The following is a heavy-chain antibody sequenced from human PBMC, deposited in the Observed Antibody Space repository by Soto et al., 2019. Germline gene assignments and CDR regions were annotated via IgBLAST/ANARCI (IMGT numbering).Heavy chain of an antibody. V-gene: IGHV1-69*01. CDR3: ARNGTLTGYSYGMDV. J-gene: IGHJ6*02. CDR2: IIPIFDTV. D-gene: IGHD1-1*01. Sequence: QVQLVQSGAELRKPGSSVKVSCKASGGTFSDFTINWVRQAPGQRLEWMGGIIPIFDTVNYAEKFQGRVTITADESTSTSFMEVSSLRTEETAVYYCARNGTLTGYSYGMDVWGQGTMVTVSS. CDR1: GGTFSDFT.